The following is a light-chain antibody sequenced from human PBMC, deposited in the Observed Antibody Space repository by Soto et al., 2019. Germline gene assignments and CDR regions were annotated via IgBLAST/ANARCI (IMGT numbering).Light chain of an antibody. J-gene: IGLJ2*01. CDR2: DDI. V-gene: IGLV1-40*01. CDR1: SSNIGARYD. Sequence: QAVVTQPPSVSGAPGQRVTISCTGSSSNIGARYDVHWYQQLPGTAPKLLIYDDINRPSGVPDRFSGSKSGTSASRAITGLQAEDEAKYYGQSFDSSLSGVVFGGGTKLTVL. CDR3: QSFDSSLSGVV.